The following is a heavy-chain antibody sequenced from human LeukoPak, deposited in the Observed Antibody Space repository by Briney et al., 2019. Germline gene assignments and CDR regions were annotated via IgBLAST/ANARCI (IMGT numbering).Heavy chain of an antibody. D-gene: IGHD1/OR15-1a*01. V-gene: IGHV5-51*01. CDR3: ATSESQTKFDY. CDR2: IFPGDSDT. CDR1: EDSFTNYW. J-gene: IGHJ4*02. Sequence: GESLQISCKGSEDSFTNYWIGWVRQMPGKGLEWMGIIFPGDSDTVYSPSFQGQVTISADKSISTAYLQWSSLKASDTAMYYCATSESQTKFDYWGQGTLVTASS.